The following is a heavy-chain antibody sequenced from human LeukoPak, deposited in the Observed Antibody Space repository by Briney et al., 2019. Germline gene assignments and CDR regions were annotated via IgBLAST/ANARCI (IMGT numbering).Heavy chain of an antibody. J-gene: IGHJ6*03. Sequence: SETLSLTCAVYGGSFSGYYWSWIRQPPGKGLEWIGEINHSGSTNYNPSLKSRVTISVDTSKNQFSLKLSSVTAADTAVHYCARGSVPSYYYMDVWGKGTTVTVSS. CDR3: ARGSVPSYYYMDV. CDR1: GGSFSGYY. V-gene: IGHV4-34*01. CDR2: INHSGST.